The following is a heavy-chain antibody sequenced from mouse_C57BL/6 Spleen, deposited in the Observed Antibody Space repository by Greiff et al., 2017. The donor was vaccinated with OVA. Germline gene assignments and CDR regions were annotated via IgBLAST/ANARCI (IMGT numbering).Heavy chain of an antibody. CDR3: ARDYYGSPSLDV. J-gene: IGHJ1*03. Sequence: QVQLQQPGAELVKPGASVKMSCKASGYTFTSYWITWVKQRPGQGLEWIGDIYPGSGSTNYNEKFKSKATLTVDTSSSTAYMQLSSLTSEDSAVYYCARDYYGSPSLDVWGTGTTVTVSS. D-gene: IGHD1-1*01. CDR1: GYTFTSYW. CDR2: IYPGSGST. V-gene: IGHV1-55*01.